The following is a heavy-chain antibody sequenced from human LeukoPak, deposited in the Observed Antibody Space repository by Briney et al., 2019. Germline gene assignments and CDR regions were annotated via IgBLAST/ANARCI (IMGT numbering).Heavy chain of an antibody. V-gene: IGHV3-23*01. J-gene: IGHJ6*04. CDR3: AKRAYCSGGSCYSPGEYYYYGMDV. CDR2: ISGSGGST. Sequence: PGGSLRLSCAASGFTFSSYAMSWVRQAPGKGLEWVSAISGSGGSTYYADSVKGRFTISRDNSKDKLLLQMNSLRAEDTAVYYCAKRAYCSGGSCYSPGEYYYYGMDVWGKGHTVTVSS. CDR1: GFTFSSYA. D-gene: IGHD2-15*01.